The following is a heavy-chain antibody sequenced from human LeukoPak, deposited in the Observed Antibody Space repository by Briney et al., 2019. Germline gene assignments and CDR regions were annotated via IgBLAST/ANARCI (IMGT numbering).Heavy chain of an antibody. Sequence: PGGSLRLSRAASGFTFDTYAMSWVRQAPGKGLQWVSTISGSGGSTYYADSVKGRFTVSRDNSKNTLYLQLNSLRVEDTATYYCATHFTMATDIRIFDSWGQGSLVTVSS. CDR1: GFTFDTYA. CDR3: ATHFTMATDIRIFDS. J-gene: IGHJ4*02. V-gene: IGHV3-23*01. D-gene: IGHD5-24*01. CDR2: ISGSGGST.